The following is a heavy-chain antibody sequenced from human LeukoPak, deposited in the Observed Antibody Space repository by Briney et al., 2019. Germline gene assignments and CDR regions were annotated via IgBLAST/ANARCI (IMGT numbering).Heavy chain of an antibody. D-gene: IGHD3-3*01. Sequence: SETLSLTCTVSGGSISSYYWNWIRRPPGKGLEWIGYIYYSGSTDYNPSLKSRVTISVDTSKYQFSLKLSSVTAADTAVYYCARAGYDFWSGYEFDYWGQGTLVTVSS. CDR1: GGSISSYY. CDR2: IYYSGST. V-gene: IGHV4-59*01. CDR3: ARAGYDFWSGYEFDY. J-gene: IGHJ4*02.